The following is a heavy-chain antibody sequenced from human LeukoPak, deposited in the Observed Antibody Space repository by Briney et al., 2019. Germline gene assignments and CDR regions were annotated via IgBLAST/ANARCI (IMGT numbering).Heavy chain of an antibody. CDR3: ASPRDGYNYYFDY. V-gene: IGHV7-4-1*02. CDR2: INTNTGNP. CDR1: GGTFSSYA. J-gene: IGHJ4*02. Sequence: ASVKVSCKASGGTFSSYAISWVRQAPGQGLEWMGWINTNTGNPTYAQGFTGRFVFSLDTSVSTAYLQISSLKAEDTAVYYCASPRDGYNYYFDYWGQGTLVTVSS. D-gene: IGHD5-24*01.